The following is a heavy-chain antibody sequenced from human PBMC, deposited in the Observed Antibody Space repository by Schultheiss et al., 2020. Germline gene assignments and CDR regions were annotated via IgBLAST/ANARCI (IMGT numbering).Heavy chain of an antibody. V-gene: IGHV3-13*01. CDR3: AREGDFWSGYDY. CDR2: IGTAGDT. Sequence: GGSLRLSCAASGFTFSSYSMNWVRQATGKGLEWVSAIGTAGDTYYPGSVKGRFTISRENAKNTLYLQMNSLRAEDTAVYYCAREGDFWSGYDYWGQGTLVTVSS. D-gene: IGHD3-3*01. CDR1: GFTFSSYS. J-gene: IGHJ4*02.